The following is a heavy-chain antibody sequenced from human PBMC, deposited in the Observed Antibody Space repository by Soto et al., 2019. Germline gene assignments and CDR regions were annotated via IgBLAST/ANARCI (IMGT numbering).Heavy chain of an antibody. CDR3: AKGGFWVHYGMDV. D-gene: IGHD3-16*01. CDR1: GSSFSAYA. V-gene: IGHV3-23*01. J-gene: IGHJ6*02. CDR2: IDRSGEIA. Sequence: EVQLSESGGGLVQFGGSLRLSCAASGSSFSAYAINWVRQAPGKGLEWVSAIDRSGEIAYYADSVKGRFTISRDNAKNTLYLQMNSLRAEDTAVYYCAKGGFWVHYGMDVWGLGTTVTVSS.